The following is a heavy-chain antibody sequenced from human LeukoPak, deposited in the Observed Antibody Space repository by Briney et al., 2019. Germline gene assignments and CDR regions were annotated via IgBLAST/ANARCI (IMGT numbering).Heavy chain of an antibody. CDR3: ARGEVTMIVVADAFDI. J-gene: IGHJ3*02. D-gene: IGHD3-22*01. Sequence: ASVTVSCKASGYTFTDYYMHWVRQAPGQGLEWMGWINPNSGGTNYAQKFQGRVTMTRDTSISTAYMELSRLRSDDTAVYYCARGEVTMIVVADAFDIWGQGTMVTVSS. CDR2: INPNSGGT. V-gene: IGHV1-2*02. CDR1: GYTFTDYY.